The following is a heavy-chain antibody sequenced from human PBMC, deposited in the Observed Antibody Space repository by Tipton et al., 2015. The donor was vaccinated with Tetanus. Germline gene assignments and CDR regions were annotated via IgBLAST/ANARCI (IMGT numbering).Heavy chain of an antibody. J-gene: IGHJ4*02. D-gene: IGHD5/OR15-5a*01. Sequence: SLRLSCAASGFSFRSYGMHWVRQAPGKGLEWVAXXXYXGTNXXXXXXXXXXXXXXXXNXXNXLXLXXXNLXADDTARYFCVRDQTYEEDVSYYFDFWGQGTLVTVSS. CDR1: GFSFRSYG. CDR2: XXYXGTNX. V-gene: IGHV3-33*01. CDR3: VRDQTYEEDVSYYFDF.